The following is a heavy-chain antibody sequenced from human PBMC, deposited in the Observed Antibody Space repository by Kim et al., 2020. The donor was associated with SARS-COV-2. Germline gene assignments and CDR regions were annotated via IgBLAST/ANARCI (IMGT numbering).Heavy chain of an antibody. J-gene: IGHJ3*02. Sequence: ASVKVSCKASGYTLTTYAMHWVRQAPGQRLEWMGWINAGNGNTKYSQKFQGRVTITRDTCASTAYMELSSLRSEDTAVYYCARAGLGYYDSSGYWNDAFDIWGQGTMVTVST. D-gene: IGHD3-22*01. CDR1: GYTLTTYA. CDR2: INAGNGNT. CDR3: ARAGLGYYDSSGYWNDAFDI. V-gene: IGHV1-3*01.